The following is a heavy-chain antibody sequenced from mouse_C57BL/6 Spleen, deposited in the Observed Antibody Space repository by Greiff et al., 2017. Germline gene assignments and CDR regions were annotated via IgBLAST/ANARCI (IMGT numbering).Heavy chain of an antibody. CDR3: ARWDYGSSYNFDV. J-gene: IGHJ1*03. CDR1: GYTFTSYW. V-gene: IGHV1-55*01. Sequence: VKLQQPGAELVKPGASVKMSCKASGYTFTSYWITWVKQRPGQGLEWIGDIYPGSGSTNYNEKFKSKATLTVDTSSSTAYMQLSSLTSEDSAVYYCARWDYGSSYNFDVWGTGTTVTVSS. CDR2: IYPGSGST. D-gene: IGHD1-1*01.